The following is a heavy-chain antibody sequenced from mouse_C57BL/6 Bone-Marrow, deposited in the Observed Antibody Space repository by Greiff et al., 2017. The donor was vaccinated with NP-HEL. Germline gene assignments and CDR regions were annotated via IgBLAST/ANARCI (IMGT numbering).Heavy chain of an antibody. Sequence: DVQLQESGGGLVQPGGSLKLSCAASGIDFSRYWMSWVRRAPGKGLEWIGEINPDSSTINYAPSLKDKFIISRDNAKNTLYLQMSKVRSEDTALYYCAIHYYGSSPYAMDYWGQGTSVTVSS. CDR1: GIDFSRYW. V-gene: IGHV4-1*01. CDR2: INPDSSTI. J-gene: IGHJ4*01. D-gene: IGHD1-1*01. CDR3: AIHYYGSSPYAMDY.